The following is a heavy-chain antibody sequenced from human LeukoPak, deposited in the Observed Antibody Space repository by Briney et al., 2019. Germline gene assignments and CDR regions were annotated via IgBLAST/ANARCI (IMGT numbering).Heavy chain of an antibody. Sequence: SETLSLTCAVYGGSFSGYYWSWIRQPPGKGLEWIGEINHSGSTNYNPSLKSRVTISVDTSKNQFSLKLSSVTAADTAVYYCARGMFSGGYYSNFDYWGQGTLVTVSS. CDR1: GGSFSGYY. J-gene: IGHJ4*02. CDR2: INHSGST. D-gene: IGHD3-22*01. V-gene: IGHV4-34*01. CDR3: ARGMFSGGYYSNFDY.